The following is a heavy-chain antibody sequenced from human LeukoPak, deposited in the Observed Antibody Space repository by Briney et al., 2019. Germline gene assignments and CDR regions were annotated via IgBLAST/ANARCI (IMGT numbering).Heavy chain of an antibody. CDR3: ARDQRAAAEFDY. J-gene: IGHJ4*02. CDR2: IYHSGST. D-gene: IGHD6-13*01. CDR1: GYSISSGYY. Sequence: SETLSLTCAVSGYSISSGYYWGWIRQPPGKGLEWIGSIYHSGSTYYNPSLKSRVTISVDTSKNQFSLKLSSVTAADTAVYYCARDQRAAAEFDYWGQGTLVTVSS. V-gene: IGHV4-38-2*02.